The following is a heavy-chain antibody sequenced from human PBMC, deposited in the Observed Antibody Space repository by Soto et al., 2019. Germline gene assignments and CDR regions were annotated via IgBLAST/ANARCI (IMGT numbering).Heavy chain of an antibody. CDR1: GYTFTSYY. D-gene: IGHD6-19*01. V-gene: IGHV1-46*01. Sequence: GASVKVSCKASGYTFTSYYVHLVRQAPGQGLEWMGIINPSGGSTSYAQKFQGRVTMTRDTSTSTVYMEPSSLRSEDTAVYYCASYSSGWSDDAFDIWGQGTMVTVSS. CDR3: ASYSSGWSDDAFDI. J-gene: IGHJ3*02. CDR2: INPSGGST.